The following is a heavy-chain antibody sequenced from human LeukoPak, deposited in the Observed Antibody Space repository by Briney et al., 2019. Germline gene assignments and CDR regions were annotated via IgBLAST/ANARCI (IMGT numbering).Heavy chain of an antibody. CDR3: ARTPDGRGWLQFVD. J-gene: IGHJ4*02. CDR1: GVSISSGSYY. D-gene: IGHD5-24*01. Sequence: SQTLSLTCTVSGVSISSGSYYWTWIRQPAGKGLEWIGRIYTTGSTNYNPSLKSRVTISVDTSKNQFSLKLSSVTAADTAVYYCARTPDGRGWLQFVDWGQGTLVTVSS. CDR2: IYTTGST. V-gene: IGHV4-61*02.